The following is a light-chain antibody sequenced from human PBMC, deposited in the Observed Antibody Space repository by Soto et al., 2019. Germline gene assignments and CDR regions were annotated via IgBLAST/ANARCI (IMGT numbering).Light chain of an antibody. Sequence: QSVLTQPPSASGSPGQSVTISCTGTSSDIGAYNYVSWFQQHPGEAPKLIISEVNKRPSGVPDRFSGSKSGNTASLTVSGLQAGDEADYYCTSYGGRDNLMFGGGTKVTVL. CDR2: EVN. CDR1: SSDIGAYNY. V-gene: IGLV2-8*01. J-gene: IGLJ3*02. CDR3: TSYGGRDNLM.